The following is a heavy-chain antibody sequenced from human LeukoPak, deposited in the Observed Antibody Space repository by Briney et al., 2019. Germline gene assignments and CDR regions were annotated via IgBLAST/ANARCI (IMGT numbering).Heavy chain of an antibody. J-gene: IGHJ4*02. D-gene: IGHD4-17*01. CDR3: ARYGDPHTQFDY. CDR2: INSDGSST. CDR1: GFTFSSYW. Sequence: HPGGSLRLSCAASGFTFSSYWMHWVRHAPGKGLVWVSRINSDGSSTSYADSVKGRFTISRDNAKNSLYLQMNSLRAEDTAVYYCARYGDPHTQFDYWGQGTLVTVSS. V-gene: IGHV3-74*01.